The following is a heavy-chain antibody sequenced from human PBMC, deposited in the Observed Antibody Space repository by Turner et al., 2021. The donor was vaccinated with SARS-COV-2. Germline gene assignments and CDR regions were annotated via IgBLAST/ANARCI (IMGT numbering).Heavy chain of an antibody. J-gene: IGHJ4*02. CDR2: IKQDGSEK. CDR1: RFTFSSYW. Sequence: EVQLVESGGGLVQPGGSLRLSCAASRFTFSSYWMSWVRQAPGKGLEWVANIKQDGSEKYYVDSVKGRFTISRDNAKNSLYLQMNSLRAEDTAVYYCARLHTSSWYFDYWGQGTLVTVSS. D-gene: IGHD6-13*01. CDR3: ARLHTSSWYFDY. V-gene: IGHV3-7*03.